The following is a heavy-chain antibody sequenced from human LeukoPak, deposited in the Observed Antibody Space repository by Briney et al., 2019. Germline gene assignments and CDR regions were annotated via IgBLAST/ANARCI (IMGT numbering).Heavy chain of an antibody. CDR2: INPSSGGT. D-gene: IGHD4-17*01. CDR1: GYTFTGYY. CDR3: ARDRGTVTTWVRYYFDY. V-gene: IGHV1-2*02. J-gene: IGHJ4*02. Sequence: GASVKVSCKASGYTFTGYYMHWVRQAPGQGLEWMGWINPSSGGTNYAQKFQGRVTMTRDTSISTAYMELSRLRSDDTAVYYCARDRGTVTTWVRYYFDYWGQGTLVTVSS.